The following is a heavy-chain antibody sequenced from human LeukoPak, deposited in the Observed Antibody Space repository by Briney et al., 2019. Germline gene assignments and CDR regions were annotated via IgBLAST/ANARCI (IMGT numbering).Heavy chain of an antibody. J-gene: IGHJ4*02. CDR3: AKDHLAGYSYGGYYFDY. CDR2: ISYDGSNK. Sequence: PGGSLRLSCAASGFTFTTYWMHWVRQAPGKGLEWVAVISYDGSNKNYVDSVKGRFTISRDNSKNTLYLQMSSLRGEDTAVYYCAKDHLAGYSYGGYYFDYWGQGTLVTVSS. V-gene: IGHV3-30*18. CDR1: GFTFTTYW. D-gene: IGHD5-18*01.